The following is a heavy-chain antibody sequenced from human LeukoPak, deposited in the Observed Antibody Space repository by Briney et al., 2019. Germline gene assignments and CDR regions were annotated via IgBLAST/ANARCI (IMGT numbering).Heavy chain of an antibody. CDR2: ISWNSGSI. V-gene: IGHV3-9*01. CDR3: AKDSRPFIAAAGHVGDY. Sequence: GRSLRLSCAASGFTFADYAMHWGRRAPGHGLKAVSGISWNSGSIGYADSVKGRFTISRDNAKNSLYLQMNSLRAEDTALYYCAKDSRPFIAAAGHVGDYWGQGTLVIVSS. D-gene: IGHD6-13*01. CDR1: GFTFADYA. J-gene: IGHJ4*02.